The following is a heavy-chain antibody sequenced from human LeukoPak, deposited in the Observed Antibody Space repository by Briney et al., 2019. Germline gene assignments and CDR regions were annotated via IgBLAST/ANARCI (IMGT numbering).Heavy chain of an antibody. D-gene: IGHD3-9*01. J-gene: IGHJ3*02. Sequence: SQTLSLTCAISGDSVSSKSAAWNWIRQSPSRGLEWLGRTYYRSKWYNDYAVSVKSRITINPDTSKNQFSLQLNSVTPEDTAVYYCARDNPRENYDILTGYSPDDAFDIWGQGTMVTVSS. V-gene: IGHV6-1*01. CDR3: ARDNPRENYDILTGYSPDDAFDI. CDR2: TYYRSKWYN. CDR1: GDSVSSKSAA.